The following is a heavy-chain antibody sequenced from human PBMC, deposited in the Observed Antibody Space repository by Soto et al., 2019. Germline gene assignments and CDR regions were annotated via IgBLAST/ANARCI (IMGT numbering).Heavy chain of an antibody. D-gene: IGHD2-21*02. Sequence: SETLSLTCIVSGVSVRSYTWSWVRQPANKGLEWIGRVFSSVSATYNPSLKSRVSISMDTPENRISLKLDSLTAADAGVYFCARDGMTTGDTWGPGTLVTAPQ. CDR3: ARDGMTTGDT. V-gene: IGHV4-4*07. J-gene: IGHJ4*02. CDR2: VFSSVSA. CDR1: GVSVRSYT.